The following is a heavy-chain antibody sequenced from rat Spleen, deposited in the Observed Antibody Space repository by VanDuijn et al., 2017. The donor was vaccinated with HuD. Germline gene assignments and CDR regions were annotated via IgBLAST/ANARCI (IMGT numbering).Heavy chain of an antibody. V-gene: IGHV5S10*01. D-gene: IGHD1-12*02. CDR3: ARGWDY. CDR2: IIYDGRST. J-gene: IGHJ2*01. Sequence: EVQLVDSGGGLVQPGRSLKLSCAASGFTFSNYYMAWVRQAPKKGLEWVATIIYDGRSTFYRDSVRARFTISRESAKITLYLQLDSLRYEDTATYYCARGWDYWGHGVMVTVSS. CDR1: GFTFSNYY.